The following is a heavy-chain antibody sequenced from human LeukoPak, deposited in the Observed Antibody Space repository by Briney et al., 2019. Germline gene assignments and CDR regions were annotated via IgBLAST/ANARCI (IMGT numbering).Heavy chain of an antibody. V-gene: IGHV1-46*01. CDR1: GYTFTNYY. CDR2: INPSGGST. D-gene: IGHD6-13*01. CDR3: ARDSGYSTSWYSPDY. Sequence: ASVKVSCKASGYTFTNYYMNWVRQAPGQGPEWMGIINPSGGSTGYAQKFQDRVTMTRDTSTSTVYMELSSLRSEDTAVYYCARDSGYSTSWYSPDYWGQGTLVTVSS. J-gene: IGHJ4*02.